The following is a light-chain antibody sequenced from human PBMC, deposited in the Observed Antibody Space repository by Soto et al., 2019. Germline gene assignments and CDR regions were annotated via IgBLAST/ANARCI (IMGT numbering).Light chain of an antibody. CDR3: QSYDSSLSGHVV. V-gene: IGLV1-40*01. J-gene: IGLJ2*01. CDR2: GNS. Sequence: QSVLTQPPSVSGDPGQRVTISCTGRSSNIGAGYDVHWYQQLPGTAPKLLIYGNSNRPSGVPDRFSGSKSGTSASLAITGLQAEDEADYYCQSYDSSLSGHVVFGGGTQLTVL. CDR1: SSNIGAGYD.